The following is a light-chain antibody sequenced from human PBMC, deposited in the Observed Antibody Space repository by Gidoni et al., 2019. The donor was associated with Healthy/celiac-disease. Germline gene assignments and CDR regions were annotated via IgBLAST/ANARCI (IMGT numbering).Light chain of an antibody. Sequence: TRSLSPGERATLSCRASQSVSSSYLAWYQQKPGQAPRLLIYGASSRATGIPDFTLTISRLEPEDFAVYYCQQYGSSPPFGQXTKVEIK. J-gene: IGKJ1*01. CDR2: GAS. CDR1: QSVSSSY. V-gene: IGKV3-20*01. CDR3: QQYGSSPP.